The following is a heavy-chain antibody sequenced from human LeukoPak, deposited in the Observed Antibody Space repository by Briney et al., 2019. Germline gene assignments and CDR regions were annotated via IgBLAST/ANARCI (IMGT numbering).Heavy chain of an antibody. CDR1: GGSFSGYY. CDR2: INHSGST. V-gene: IGHV4-34*01. CDR3: ARGNTYCTNGVCYKSYFGY. J-gene: IGHJ4*02. D-gene: IGHD2-8*01. Sequence: SETLSLTCAVYGGSFSGYYWSWIRQPPGKGLEWIGEINHSGSTNYNPSLKSRVTISVDTSKNQFSLKLSSVTAADTAVYYCARGNTYCTNGVCYKSYFGYWGQGTLVTVSS.